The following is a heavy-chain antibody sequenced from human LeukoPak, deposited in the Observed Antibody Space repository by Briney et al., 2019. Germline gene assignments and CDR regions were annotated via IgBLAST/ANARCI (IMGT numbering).Heavy chain of an antibody. D-gene: IGHD6-13*01. CDR1: GFTFSSYS. CDR3: AKSLSSYSSSWYGGGDY. CDR2: ISGSGGST. Sequence: PGGSLRLSCAASGFTFSSYSMNWVRQAPGKGLEWVSAISGSGGSTYYADSVKGRFTISRDNSKNTLYLQMNSLRAEDTAVYYCAKSLSSYSSSWYGGGDYWGQGTLVTVSS. V-gene: IGHV3-23*01. J-gene: IGHJ4*02.